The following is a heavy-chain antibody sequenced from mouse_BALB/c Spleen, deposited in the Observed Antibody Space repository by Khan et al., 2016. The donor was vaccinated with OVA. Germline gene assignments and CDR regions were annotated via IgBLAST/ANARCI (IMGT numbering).Heavy chain of an antibody. Sequence: EVQLVESEPGLVKPSQSLSLTCTVTGYSITSDYAWNWIRQFPGNRLEWMGYISYSGDTNYNPSLKSRISITRDTSKNQFFLQLNSVTTEDTATYYCARVFTTVYFDYWGQGTTLTVSS. D-gene: IGHD1-1*01. V-gene: IGHV3-2*02. CDR1: GYSITSDYA. J-gene: IGHJ2*01. CDR3: ARVFTTVYFDY. CDR2: ISYSGDT.